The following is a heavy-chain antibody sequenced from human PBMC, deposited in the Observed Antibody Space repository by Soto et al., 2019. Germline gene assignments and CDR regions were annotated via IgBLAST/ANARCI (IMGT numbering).Heavy chain of an antibody. CDR3: ARHCSGGSCYQLDAFDI. V-gene: IGHV3-9*01. CDR2: ISWNSGSI. J-gene: IGHJ3*02. Sequence: EVQLVEPGGGLVQPGRSLRLSCAASGFTFDDYAMHWVRQAPGKGLEWVSGISWNSGSIGYADSVKGRFTISRDNAKNSLYLQMNSLRAEDTALYYCARHCSGGSCYQLDAFDIWGQGTMVTVSS. CDR1: GFTFDDYA. D-gene: IGHD2-15*01.